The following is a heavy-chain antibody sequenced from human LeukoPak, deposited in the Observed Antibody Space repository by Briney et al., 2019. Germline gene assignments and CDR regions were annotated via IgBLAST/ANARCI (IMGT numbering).Heavy chain of an antibody. CDR3: TRDREGYCSGGSCYLDAFDI. J-gene: IGHJ3*02. Sequence: GGSLRLSCTASGFTFGDYAMSWVRQAPGKGLEWVGFIRSKAYGGTTEYAASVKGRFTISRDDSKSIAYLQMNSLKTEDTAVYYCTRDREGYCSGGSCYLDAFDIWGQGTMVTVSS. D-gene: IGHD2-15*01. CDR2: IRSKAYGGTT. CDR1: GFTFGDYA. V-gene: IGHV3-49*04.